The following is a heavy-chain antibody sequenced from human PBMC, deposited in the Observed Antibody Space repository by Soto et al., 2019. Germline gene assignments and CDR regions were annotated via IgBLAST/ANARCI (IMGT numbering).Heavy chain of an antibody. J-gene: IGHJ6*01. CDR2: ISYDGSNK. CDR1: GFTFSSYG. CDR3: AKESRFGNWYYYGMEV. Sequence: GGSLRLSCAASGFTFSSYGMDWVRQAPGKGLEWVAVISYDGSNKYYADSVKGRFTISRDNSKNTLYLQMNSLRAEDTAVYYCAKESRFGNWYYYGMEVWGQGTTVTVSS. D-gene: IGHD3-3*01. V-gene: IGHV3-30*18.